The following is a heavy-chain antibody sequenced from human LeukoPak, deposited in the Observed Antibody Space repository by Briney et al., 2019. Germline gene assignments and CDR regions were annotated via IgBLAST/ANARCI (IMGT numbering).Heavy chain of an antibody. CDR1: GFTFSSYA. V-gene: IGHV3-30*01. Sequence: GGSLRLSCAASGFTFSSYAMHWVRQAPGKGLEWVAVISYDGSNKYYADSVKGRFTISRDNSKNTLYLQMNSLRAEDTAVYYCAAHTYYFSSGSFGHWGQGTLVTVSS. J-gene: IGHJ4*02. D-gene: IGHD3-10*01. CDR2: ISYDGSNK. CDR3: AAHTYYFSSGSFGH.